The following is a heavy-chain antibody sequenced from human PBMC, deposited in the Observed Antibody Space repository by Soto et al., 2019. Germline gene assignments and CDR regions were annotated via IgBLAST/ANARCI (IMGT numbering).Heavy chain of an antibody. V-gene: IGHV3-30*18. CDR3: AKTLLLYSGSDDDT. J-gene: IGHJ5*02. Sequence: QVQLVESGGGVVQPGSSLRLSCAASGFSFSGYGMHWVRQAPDKGLEWVAIISYDGGNKYYAESVRGRFTISRDNSKNTVYLQMNSLRSEDTAVYYCAKTLLLYSGSDDDTWGQGTLVTVSS. CDR1: GFSFSGYG. D-gene: IGHD1-26*01. CDR2: ISYDGGNK.